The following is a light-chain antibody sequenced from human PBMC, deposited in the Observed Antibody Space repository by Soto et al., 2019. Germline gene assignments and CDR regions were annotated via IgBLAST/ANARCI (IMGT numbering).Light chain of an antibody. CDR2: DNN. V-gene: IGLV1-51*01. CDR1: SSNIGNNY. Sequence: QSVLTQPPSVSAAPGQTVTISCSGSSSNIGNNYVSWYQQLPGTAPKLLIYDNNKRPSGIPDRFSGSKSGTSATLGITGLQTGDEADYYCGTWDSPVAVFGTGTKLTVL. CDR3: GTWDSPVAV. J-gene: IGLJ1*01.